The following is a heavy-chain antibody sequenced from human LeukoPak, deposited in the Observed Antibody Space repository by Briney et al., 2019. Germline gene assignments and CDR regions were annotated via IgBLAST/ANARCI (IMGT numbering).Heavy chain of an antibody. D-gene: IGHD2-15*01. CDR2: INHSGST. Sequence: SETLSLTCAVYGGSFSGYYWSWIREPPGKGLEWIGEINHSGSTYYNPSLKSRVTISVDRSKNQFSLKLSSVTAADTAVYYCAAAREQGQDAFDIWGQGTMVTVSS. V-gene: IGHV4-34*01. CDR3: AAAREQGQDAFDI. CDR1: GGSFSGYY. J-gene: IGHJ3*02.